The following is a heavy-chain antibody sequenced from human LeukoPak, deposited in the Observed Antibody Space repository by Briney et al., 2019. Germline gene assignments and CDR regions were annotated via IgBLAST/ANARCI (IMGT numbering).Heavy chain of an antibody. V-gene: IGHV4-59*12. J-gene: IGHJ6*02. CDR3: ARDLRNRGRITNYYYYGMDV. D-gene: IGHD3-10*01. CDR2: VYYSGST. Sequence: PSETLSLTCTVSGGSISNYYWSWIRQPPGKGLEYIGHVYYSGSTDYNPSLKSRLAISVDNSMNQFSLKLSSVSAADTAVYYCARDLRNRGRITNYYYYGMDVWGQGTTVTVSS. CDR1: GGSISNYY.